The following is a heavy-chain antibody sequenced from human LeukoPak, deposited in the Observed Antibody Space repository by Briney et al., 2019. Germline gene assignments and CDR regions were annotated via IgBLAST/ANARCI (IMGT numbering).Heavy chain of an antibody. CDR2: IYYSGST. J-gene: IGHJ3*02. CDR1: GGSISSYY. CDR3: ARDGSGWYSNAFDI. D-gene: IGHD6-19*01. Sequence: SETLSLTCTVSGGSISSYYWSWIRQPPGKGLEWIGYIYYSGSTNYNPSLKSRVTISVDTSKNQFSLKLSSVTAADTAVYYCARDGSGWYSNAFDIWGQGTMVTVSS. V-gene: IGHV4-59*01.